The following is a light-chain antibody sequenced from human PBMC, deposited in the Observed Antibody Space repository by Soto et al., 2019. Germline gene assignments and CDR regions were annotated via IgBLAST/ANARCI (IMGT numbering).Light chain of an antibody. CDR2: VNSDGSH. CDR1: SGHSSYA. V-gene: IGLV4-69*01. CDR3: QTWGTGPWV. Sequence: QLVLTQSPSASASLGASVKLTCTLSSGHSSYAIAWHQQQPEKGPRYLMKVNSDGSHSKGDGIPDRFSGSSSGAERYLTISSLQSEDEADYYCQTWGTGPWVFGGGT. J-gene: IGLJ3*02.